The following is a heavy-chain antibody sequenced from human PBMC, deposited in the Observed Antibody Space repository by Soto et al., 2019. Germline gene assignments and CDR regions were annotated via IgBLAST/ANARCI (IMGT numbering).Heavy chain of an antibody. CDR1: GGTFSSYA. CDR3: ARGPGYRYGSNRYGMDV. D-gene: IGHD5-18*01. Sequence: QVQLVQSGAEVKKPGSSVKVSCKASGGTFSSYAISWVRQAPGQGLEWMGGIIPIFGTANYAQKFHGRVPITADESPSTAYLELISLRSADTAGYYCARGPGYRYGSNRYGMDVGGQGNTVTVSS. V-gene: IGHV1-69*01. CDR2: IIPIFGTA. J-gene: IGHJ6*02.